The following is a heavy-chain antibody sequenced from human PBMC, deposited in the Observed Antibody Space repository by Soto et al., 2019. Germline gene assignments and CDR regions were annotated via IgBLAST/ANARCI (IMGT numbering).Heavy chain of an antibody. V-gene: IGHV3-33*01. CDR1: GFTFSSYG. J-gene: IGHJ6*02. CDR3: ARSRYYDILTGPMDV. D-gene: IGHD3-9*01. CDR2: IWYDGSNK. Sequence: GGSLRLSCAASGFTFSSYGMHWVRQAPGKGLEWVAVIWYDGSNKYYADSVKGRFTISRDDSKNTLYLQMNSLRAEDTAVYYCARSRYYDILTGPMDVWGQGTTVTVSS.